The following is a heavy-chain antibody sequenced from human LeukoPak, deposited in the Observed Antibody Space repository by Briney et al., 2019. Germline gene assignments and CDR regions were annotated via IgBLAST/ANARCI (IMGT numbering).Heavy chain of an antibody. CDR3: ARVGFSSSGLLDPFKRPDAFDI. D-gene: IGHD6-19*01. CDR2: IYYSGST. CDR1: GGSIIYYY. V-gene: IGHV4-59*01. J-gene: IGHJ3*02. Sequence: SETLSLTCTVSGGSIIYYYWSWIRQPPGKGLEWIGYIYYSGSTNYNPSLKSRVTISVDASKNQFSLKLSSVTAADTAVYYCARVGFSSSGLLDPFKRPDAFDIWGQGTMVTVSS.